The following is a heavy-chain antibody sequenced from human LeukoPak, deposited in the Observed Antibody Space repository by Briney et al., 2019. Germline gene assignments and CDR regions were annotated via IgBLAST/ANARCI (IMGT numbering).Heavy chain of an antibody. V-gene: IGHV3-23*01. D-gene: IGHD3-16*01. CDR2: ISGSGGST. Sequence: GGSLRLSCAASGFTFSSYGMHWVRQAPGKGLEWVSAISGSGGSTYYADSVKGRFTISRDNSKNTLYLQMNSLRAEDTAVYYCANPLSIYGGGYYFDYWGQGTLVTVSS. J-gene: IGHJ4*02. CDR1: GFTFSSYG. CDR3: ANPLSIYGGGYYFDY.